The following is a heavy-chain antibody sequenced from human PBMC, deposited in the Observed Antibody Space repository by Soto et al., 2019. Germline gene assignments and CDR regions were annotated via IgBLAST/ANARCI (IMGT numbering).Heavy chain of an antibody. Sequence: QVQLQESGPGLVKSSQTLSLTCTVSGGSISTGGYYWSWIRQRPGRGLEWIGYIYHSGMTFSNPSLQSRVALSIDTSQNQFSLKLSSVTAADTAVYYCATVRWELHDAFDIWGHGTMVSVSS. CDR2: IYHSGMT. V-gene: IGHV4-31*03. J-gene: IGHJ3*02. CDR1: GGSISTGGYY. D-gene: IGHD1-26*01. CDR3: ATVRWELHDAFDI.